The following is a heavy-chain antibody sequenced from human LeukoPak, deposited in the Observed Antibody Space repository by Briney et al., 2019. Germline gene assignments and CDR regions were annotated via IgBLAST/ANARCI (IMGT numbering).Heavy chain of an antibody. J-gene: IGHJ4*02. Sequence: SGTLSLTCAVSGGSISSSNWWSWVRQPPGKGLEWIGEIYHSGSTNYSPSLKSRVTISVDKSKNQFSLKLSSVTAADTAVYYCASYGSGSYYSGFFDYWGQGTLVTVSS. CDR3: ASYGSGSYYSGFFDY. CDR1: GGSISSSNW. D-gene: IGHD3-10*01. V-gene: IGHV4-4*02. CDR2: IYHSGST.